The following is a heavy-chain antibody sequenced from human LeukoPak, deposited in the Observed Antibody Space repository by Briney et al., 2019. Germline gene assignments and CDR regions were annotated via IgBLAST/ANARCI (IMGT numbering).Heavy chain of an antibody. CDR1: GFTFSSCG. J-gene: IGHJ4*02. CDR3: ATETIGRHYDY. D-gene: IGHD1-14*01. Sequence: PGGSLRLSCAASGFTFSSCGFNWVRQAPGKGLEWVSSIGPTGTDRYYADSVRGRFTISRDNAKNSMYLQMDSLRDEDTAVSYCATETIGRHYDYWGQGTLLTVSS. CDR2: IGPTGTDR. V-gene: IGHV3-21*01.